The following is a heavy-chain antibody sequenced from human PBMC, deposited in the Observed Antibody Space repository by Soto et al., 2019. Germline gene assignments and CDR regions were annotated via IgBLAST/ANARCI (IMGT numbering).Heavy chain of an antibody. CDR1: GFTFSSYA. Sequence: PGGSLRLSCAASGFTFSSYAMSWVRQSPGKGLEWVSAISGSGGSTYYADSVKGRFTISRDNSKNTLYLQMNSLRAEDTAVYYCAKDPYNWNYGGNWFDPWGQGTLVTVYS. CDR2: ISGSGGST. V-gene: IGHV3-23*01. J-gene: IGHJ5*02. D-gene: IGHD1-7*01. CDR3: AKDPYNWNYGGNWFDP.